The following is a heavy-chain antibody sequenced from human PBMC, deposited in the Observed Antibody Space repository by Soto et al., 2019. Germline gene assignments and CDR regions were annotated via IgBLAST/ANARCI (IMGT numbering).Heavy chain of an antibody. CDR2: ISYDGSNK. V-gene: IGHV3-30-3*01. CDR1: GFTFSSYA. Sequence: GGSLRLSCAASGFTFSSYAMHWVRQAPGKGLEWVAVISYDGSNKYYADSVKGRFTISRDNSKNTLYLQMNSLRAEDTAVYYCARKTVSPDWYFDLWGRGTLVTVSS. D-gene: IGHD4-17*01. J-gene: IGHJ2*01. CDR3: ARKTVSPDWYFDL.